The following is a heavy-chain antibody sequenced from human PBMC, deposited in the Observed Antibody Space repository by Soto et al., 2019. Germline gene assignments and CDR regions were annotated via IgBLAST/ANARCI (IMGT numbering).Heavy chain of an antibody. J-gene: IGHJ6*02. CDR1: GGSIISGGYS. V-gene: IGHV4-30-2*01. CDR2: IYPTGKT. Sequence: PSETLSLTCTVSGGSIISGGYSWSCIRQTPGKGLELIGYIYPTGKTYYNPSLENRATLSIDTSQNQFSLQLASVTAADTAVYYCARAPPGPAPRWGVWGHGTTVTVSS. D-gene: IGHD3-16*01. CDR3: ARAPPGPAPRWGV.